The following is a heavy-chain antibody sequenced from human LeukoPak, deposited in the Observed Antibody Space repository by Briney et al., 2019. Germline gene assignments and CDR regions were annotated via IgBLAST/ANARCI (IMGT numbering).Heavy chain of an antibody. V-gene: IGHV1-24*01. Sequence: ASVKVSCTVSGYALSKLSMHWVRLAPGEGLQWMGGFDPHNGETTYAQEFQGRITMTQDTSTDTAYMELSNLVSADTAIYFCTMILRDYWGQGTLITVSS. D-gene: IGHD3/OR15-3a*01. CDR2: FDPHNGET. CDR1: GYALSKLS. CDR3: TMILRDY. J-gene: IGHJ4*02.